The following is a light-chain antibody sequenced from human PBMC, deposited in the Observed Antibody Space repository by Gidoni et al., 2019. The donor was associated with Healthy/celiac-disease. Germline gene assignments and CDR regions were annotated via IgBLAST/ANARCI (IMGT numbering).Light chain of an antibody. CDR3: QQYDNLPLT. Sequence: DIQMTQSPSSLSASVGDRVTITCQASQDISNYLNWYQQKPGKAPKLLNYDASNLETGVPSRFSGRGSGTDITFTISSLQPEDVATYYCQQYDNLPLTFGGGTKVEIK. J-gene: IGKJ4*01. V-gene: IGKV1-33*01. CDR2: DAS. CDR1: QDISNY.